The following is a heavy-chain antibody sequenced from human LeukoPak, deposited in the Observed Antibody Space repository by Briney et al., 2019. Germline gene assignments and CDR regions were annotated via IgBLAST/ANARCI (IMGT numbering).Heavy chain of an antibody. V-gene: IGHV7-4-1*02. J-gene: IGHJ4*02. D-gene: IGHD3-9*01. CDR3: ARDEEIVLVASVGILTGYYTPVFVY. Sequence: ASVKVSCKASGYTFTSYAMNWVRQAPGQGLEWMGWINTNTGNPTYAQGFTGRFVFSLDTSVSTAYLQISSLKAEDTAVYYCARDEEIVLVASVGILTGYYTPVFVYWGQGTLVTVSS. CDR1: GYTFTSYA. CDR2: INTNTGNP.